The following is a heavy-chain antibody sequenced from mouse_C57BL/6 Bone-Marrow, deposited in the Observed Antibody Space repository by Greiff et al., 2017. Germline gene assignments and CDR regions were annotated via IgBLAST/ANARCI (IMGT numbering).Heavy chain of an antibody. CDR1: GFNIKDDY. J-gene: IGHJ1*03. CDR2: IDPENGDT. CDR3: TKCYGSSDWYFDD. V-gene: IGHV14-4*01. Sequence: EVQLQQSGAELVRPGASVKLSCTASGFNIKDDYMHWVKQRPEQGLEWIGWIDPENGDTEYASKFQGKATITADTSSNTAYLQLSSLTSEDTAVYYGTKCYGSSDWYFDDWGKGTTVTVSS. D-gene: IGHD1-1*01.